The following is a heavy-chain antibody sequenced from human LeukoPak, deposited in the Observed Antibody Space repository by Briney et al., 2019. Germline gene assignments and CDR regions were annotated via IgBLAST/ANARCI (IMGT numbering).Heavy chain of an antibody. CDR2: ISYDGSNK. D-gene: IGHD5-18*01. V-gene: IGHV3-30*03. J-gene: IGHJ4*02. CDR1: GFTFSSYG. Sequence: GRSLRLSCAASGFTFSSYGMHWVRQAPGKGLEWVAVISYDGSNKCYADSVKGRFTISRDNSKNTLYLQMNSLRAEDTAVYNCTAGGGTAMVIDYWGQGTLVTVSS. CDR3: TAGGGTAMVIDY.